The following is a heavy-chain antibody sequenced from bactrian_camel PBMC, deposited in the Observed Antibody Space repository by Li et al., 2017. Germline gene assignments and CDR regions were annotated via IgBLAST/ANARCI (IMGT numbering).Heavy chain of an antibody. CDR2: IYSDGSIT. J-gene: IGHJ4*01. V-gene: IGHV3S6*01. D-gene: IGHD5*01. CDR3: ALGSGRFNYPYAFPY. Sequence: HVQLVESGGGLVQPGGSLRLSCTASGFTFSTYGMSWVRQAPGKGLEWVSGIYSDGSITYYADSVKGRFTISRDNARNMLYLQMNGLKSEDTALYYCALGSGRFNYPYAFPYWGQGTQVTVS. CDR1: GFTFSTYG.